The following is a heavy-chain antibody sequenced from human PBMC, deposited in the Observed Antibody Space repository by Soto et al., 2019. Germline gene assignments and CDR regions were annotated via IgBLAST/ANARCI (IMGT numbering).Heavy chain of an antibody. CDR1: GGSISSGGYY. J-gene: IGHJ5*02. V-gene: IGHV4-31*03. CDR3: AGSSSWYDWFDP. D-gene: IGHD6-13*01. Sequence: QVQLQESGPGLVKPSQTLSLTCTVSGGSISSGGYYWSWIRQHPGKGLEWIGYTYYSGSTYYNPSLKSRATISVDTSKNQFSLKLSSVTAADTAVYYCAGSSSWYDWFDPWGQGTLVTVSS. CDR2: TYYSGST.